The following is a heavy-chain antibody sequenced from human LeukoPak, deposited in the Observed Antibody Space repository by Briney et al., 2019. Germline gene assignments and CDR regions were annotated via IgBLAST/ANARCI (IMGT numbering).Heavy chain of an antibody. CDR2: INPNSGGT. CDR3: AREVGDYEAYYYYYMDV. Sequence: GASVKVSCKASGYTFTGYYMHWVRQAPGQGLEWMGWINPNSGGTNYAQKFQGRVTMTRDTSISTAYMELSRLRSDDTAVYYCAREVGDYEAYYYYYMDVWGKGTTVTISS. J-gene: IGHJ6*03. CDR1: GYTFTGYY. D-gene: IGHD4-17*01. V-gene: IGHV1-2*02.